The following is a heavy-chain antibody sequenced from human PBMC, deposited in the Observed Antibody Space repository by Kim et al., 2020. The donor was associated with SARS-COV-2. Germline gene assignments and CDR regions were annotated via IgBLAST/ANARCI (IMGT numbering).Heavy chain of an antibody. Sequence: LKCRFTISRDNSKNTMYLQMNSLSAEDTAVYYCALDYSGSGRQTDSWGQGTLFTVSS. CDR3: ALDYSGSGRQTDS. J-gene: IGHJ4*02. V-gene: IGHV3-23*01. D-gene: IGHD3-10*01.